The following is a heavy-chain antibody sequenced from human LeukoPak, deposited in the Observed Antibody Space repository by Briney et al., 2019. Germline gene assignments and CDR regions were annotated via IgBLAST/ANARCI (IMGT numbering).Heavy chain of an antibody. J-gene: IGHJ3*02. CDR1: GFTFSSYW. D-gene: IGHD3-10*01. CDR2: IKQDGSEK. CDR3: AREGVRGVIIGAFDI. Sequence: PGGSLRLSCAASGFTFSSYWMSWVRQAPGKGLEWVANIKQDGSEKYYVDSVKGRFTISRDNAKESLFLQMNSLRGEDTAVYYCAREGVRGVIIGAFDIWAQGTMVTVSS. V-gene: IGHV3-7*01.